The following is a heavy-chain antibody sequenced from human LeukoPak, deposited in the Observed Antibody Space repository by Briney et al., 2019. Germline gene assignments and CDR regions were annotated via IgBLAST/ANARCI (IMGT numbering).Heavy chain of an antibody. V-gene: IGHV1-69*13. D-gene: IGHD3-10*01. Sequence: AASVKVSCKASGGTFSSYAISWVRQAPGQGLEWMGGIIPIFGTANYAQKFQCRVTITADESTSTAYMELSSLRSEDTAVYYCARMPFMVRGVIELDYWGQGTLVTVSS. CDR3: ARMPFMVRGVIELDY. J-gene: IGHJ4*02. CDR1: GGTFSSYA. CDR2: IIPIFGTA.